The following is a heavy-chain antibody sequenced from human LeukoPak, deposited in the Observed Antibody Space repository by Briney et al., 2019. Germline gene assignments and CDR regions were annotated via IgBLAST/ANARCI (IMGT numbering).Heavy chain of an antibody. CDR1: GFTFSSYG. J-gene: IGHJ3*02. CDR2: ISYDGSNK. Sequence: PGRSLRLSCAASGFTFSSYGMHWVRQAPGKGLEWVAVISYDGSNKYYADSVKGRFTISRDNSKNTLYLQMNSLRAEDTAVYYCASLFLCYGCSSSSHNFNIWGQGTMVTVSS. V-gene: IGHV3-30*03. D-gene: IGHD6-6*01. CDR3: ASLFLCYGCSSSSHNFNI.